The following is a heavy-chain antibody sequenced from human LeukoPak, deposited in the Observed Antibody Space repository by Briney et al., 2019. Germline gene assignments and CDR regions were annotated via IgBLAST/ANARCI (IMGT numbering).Heavy chain of an antibody. D-gene: IGHD3-10*01. V-gene: IGHV4-31*03. J-gene: IGHJ3*02. CDR3: ARDPITMVRGRAFDI. Sequence: SQTLSLTCTVSGGSISSGGYYWSWIRQHPGKGLEWIGYIYYSGSTYYNPSLKSRVTISVDTSKNQFSLKLSSVTAADTAVYYCARDPITMVRGRAFDIWGQGTMVTVSS. CDR1: GGSISSGGYY. CDR2: IYYSGST.